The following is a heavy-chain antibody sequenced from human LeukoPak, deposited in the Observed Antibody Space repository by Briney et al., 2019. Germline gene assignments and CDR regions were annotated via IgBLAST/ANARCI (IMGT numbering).Heavy chain of an antibody. CDR3: ARISYGSSGYYDY. V-gene: IGHV3-74*01. Sequence: PGGSLRLSCAASGFTFSSYWMHWVRQAPGKGLVWVSRIDSDGNITSYADSVKGRFTISRDNAKNTLYLQMNSLRAEDTAVYYCARISYGSSGYYDYWGQGTLVTVSS. CDR2: IDSDGNIT. J-gene: IGHJ4*02. CDR1: GFTFSSYW. D-gene: IGHD3-22*01.